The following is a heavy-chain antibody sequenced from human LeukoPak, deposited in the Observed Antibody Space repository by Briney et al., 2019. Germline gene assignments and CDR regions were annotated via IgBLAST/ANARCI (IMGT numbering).Heavy chain of an antibody. D-gene: IGHD3-22*01. CDR2: ISGSGGST. J-gene: IGHJ2*01. CDR3: AKDRYYENTMAYFDL. V-gene: IGHV3-23*01. CDR1: GFTFSSYA. Sequence: GGSLRLSCAASGFTFSSYAMSWVRQAPGKGLEWVSAISGSGGSTYYADSVKGRFTISRDNSKNTLYLQMNSLRAEDTAVYYCAKDRYYENTMAYFDLWGRGTLVTVSS.